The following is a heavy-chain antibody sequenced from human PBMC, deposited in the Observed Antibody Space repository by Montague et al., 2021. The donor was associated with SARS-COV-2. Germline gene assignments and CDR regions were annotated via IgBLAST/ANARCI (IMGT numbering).Heavy chain of an antibody. CDR1: GGSISSSNYY. Sequence: SETLSLTCTVSGGSISSSNYYWDWIRQPPGKGLEWIGSIYDIGSPYYNPSLKSRVTISVDTSKNHFSLRLSSVTAADTAVYYCARRGRKLLPVATTIGGFDIWGQGTMVTVSS. CDR2: IYDIGSP. V-gene: IGHV4-39*02. D-gene: IGHD5-12*01. CDR3: ARRGRKLLPVATTIGGFDI. J-gene: IGHJ3*02.